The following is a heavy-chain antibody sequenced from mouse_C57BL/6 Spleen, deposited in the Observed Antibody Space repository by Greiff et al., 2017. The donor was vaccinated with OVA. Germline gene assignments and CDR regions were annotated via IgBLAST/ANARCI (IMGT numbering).Heavy chain of an antibody. J-gene: IGHJ4*01. Sequence: EVKVVESGGGLVQPGGSLSLSCAASGFTFTDYYMSWVRQPPGKALEWLGFIRNKANGYTTEYSASVKGRFTISRDNSQSILYLQMNALRAEDSATYYCASNYDAMDYWGQGTSVTVSS. CDR3: ASNYDAMDY. CDR1: GFTFTDYY. CDR2: IRNKANGYTT. V-gene: IGHV7-3*01.